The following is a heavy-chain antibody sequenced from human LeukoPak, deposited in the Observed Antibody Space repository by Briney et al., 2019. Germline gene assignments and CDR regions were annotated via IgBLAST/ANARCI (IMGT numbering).Heavy chain of an antibody. V-gene: IGHV1-8*01. CDR2: MNPNSGNT. D-gene: IGHD3-22*01. J-gene: IGHJ3*02. CDR1: GYTFTSYD. CDR3: ARVIPYSITMIVVAQSDAFDI. Sequence: ALVKVSCKASGYTFTSYDINWVRQATGQGLEWMGWMNPNSGNTGYAQKFQGRVTMTRNTSISTAYMELSSLRSEDTAVYYCARVIPYSITMIVVAQSDAFDIWGQGTMVTVSS.